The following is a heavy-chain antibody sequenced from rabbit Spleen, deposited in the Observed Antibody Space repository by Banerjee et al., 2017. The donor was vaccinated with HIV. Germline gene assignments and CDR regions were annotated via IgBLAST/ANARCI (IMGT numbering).Heavy chain of an antibody. D-gene: IGHD8-1*01. CDR1: GFSFSSGYW. V-gene: IGHV1S45*01. CDR3: ARDSGSSFSSYGMDL. Sequence: QEQLVESGGGLVQPEGSLTLTCKASGFSFSSGYWMTWVRQAPGKGLECIGRTHTGSGGTYYASWAKGRFTCSKTSSTTVTLQMTSLTVADTATYFCARDSGSSFSSYGMDLWGQGTLVTVS. CDR2: THTGSGGT. J-gene: IGHJ6*01.